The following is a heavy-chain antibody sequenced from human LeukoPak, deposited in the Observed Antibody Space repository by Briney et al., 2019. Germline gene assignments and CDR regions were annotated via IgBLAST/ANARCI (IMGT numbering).Heavy chain of an antibody. CDR3: ARGRKRRGNQQLEPLAFDY. D-gene: IGHD6-13*01. V-gene: IGHV3-48*04. J-gene: IGHJ4*02. CDR1: GFTFSSYS. CDR2: ISSSSSTI. Sequence: SGGSLRLSCAASGFTFSSYSINWVRQAPGKGLEWVSYISSSSSTIYYADSVKGRFTISRDNAKNSLYLQMNSLRAEDTAVYYCARGRKRRGNQQLEPLAFDYWGQGTLVTVSS.